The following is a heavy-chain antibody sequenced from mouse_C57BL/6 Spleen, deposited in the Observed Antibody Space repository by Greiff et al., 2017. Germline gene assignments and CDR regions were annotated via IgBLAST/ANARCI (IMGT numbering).Heavy chain of an antibody. Sequence: QVQLQQSGPELVKPGASVKISCKASGYAFSSSWMNWVKQRPGKGLEWIGRIYPGDGDTNYNGKFKGKATLTADKSSSTAYMQLSSLTSEDSAVXFCARDGSSLFDYWGQGTTLTVSS. CDR1: GYAFSSSW. D-gene: IGHD1-1*01. J-gene: IGHJ2*01. CDR3: ARDGSSLFDY. CDR2: IYPGDGDT. V-gene: IGHV1-82*01.